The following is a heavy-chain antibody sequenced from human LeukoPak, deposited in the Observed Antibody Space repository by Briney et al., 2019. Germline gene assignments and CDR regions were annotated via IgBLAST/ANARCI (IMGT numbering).Heavy chain of an antibody. CDR1: GYTFTGYY. CDR3: ARFVSLGLARYSSGWYDDY. CDR2: INPNSGGT. D-gene: IGHD6-19*01. V-gene: IGHV1-2*02. Sequence: ASVKVSCKASGYTFTGYYMHWVRQAPGQGLEWMGWINPNSGGTNYAQKFQGRVTMTRDTSISTAYMELSRLRSDDTAVYYCARFVSLGLARYSSGWYDDYWGQGTLVTVSS. J-gene: IGHJ4*02.